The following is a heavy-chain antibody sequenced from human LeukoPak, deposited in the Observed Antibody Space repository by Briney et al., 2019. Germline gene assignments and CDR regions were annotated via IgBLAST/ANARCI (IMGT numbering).Heavy chain of an antibody. V-gene: IGHV4-61*01. D-gene: IGHD1-1*01. CDR3: ARAELERVAEHYYYYYYMDV. CDR1: GDSISSGSNF. CDR2: IYYSGST. Sequence: SETLSLTCIVSGDSISSGSNFWGWIRQPPGKGLEWIGYIYYSGSTNYNPSLKSRVTISVDTSKNQFSLKLSSVTAADTAVYYCARAELERVAEHYYYYYYMDVWGKGTTVTISS. J-gene: IGHJ6*03.